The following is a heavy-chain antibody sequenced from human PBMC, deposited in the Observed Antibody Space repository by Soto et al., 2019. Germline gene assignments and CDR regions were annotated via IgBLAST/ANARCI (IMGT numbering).Heavy chain of an antibody. V-gene: IGHV3-30*03. CDR1: GFPFSSYG. D-gene: IGHD3-10*01. CDR2: ISDDGSNK. CDR3: VGGQYYFDY. Sequence: QVQLVESGGGVVQPGRSLRLSCAASGFPFSSYGMHWVREAPGKGLEWVAVISDDGSNKYYADSVKGRFTISRDNSARTLYLQMNSLRAEDKALYYCVGGQYYFDYRGQGALVTVSP. J-gene: IGHJ4*02.